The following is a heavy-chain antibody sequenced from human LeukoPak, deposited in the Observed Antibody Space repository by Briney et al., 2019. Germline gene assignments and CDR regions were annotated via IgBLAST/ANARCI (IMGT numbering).Heavy chain of an antibody. D-gene: IGHD6-13*01. CDR3: ARDRIAAAGTPLPADY. CDR2: FDPEDGET. J-gene: IGHJ4*02. V-gene: IGHV1-24*01. Sequence: ASVKVSCKVSGYTLTELSMHWVRQAPGKGLEWMGGFDPEDGETIYAQKFQGRVTMTEDTSTDTAYMELSSLRSEDTAVYYCARDRIAAAGTPLPADYWGQGTLVTVSS. CDR1: GYTLTELS.